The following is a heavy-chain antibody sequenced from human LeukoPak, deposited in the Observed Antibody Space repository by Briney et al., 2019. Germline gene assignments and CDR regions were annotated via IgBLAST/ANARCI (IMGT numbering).Heavy chain of an antibody. D-gene: IGHD3-22*01. Sequence: SETLSLTCTVSDDSISSGNYYWSWIRQPAGKGLVWIGRIWPDGVTSYKPSLKSRVTISIDTSKNQFSLRLSSVTAADTAVYYCARDNGDSSGYHYFDYWAREPWSPSPQ. CDR1: DDSISSGNYY. CDR3: ARDNGDSSGYHYFDY. J-gene: IGHJ4*02. CDR2: IWPDGVT. V-gene: IGHV4-61*02.